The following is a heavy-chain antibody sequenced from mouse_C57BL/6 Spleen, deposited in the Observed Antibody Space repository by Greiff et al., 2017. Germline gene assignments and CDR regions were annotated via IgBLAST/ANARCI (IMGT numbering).Heavy chain of an antibody. CDR1: GFNIKNTY. CDR3: AKSPRGNSWYFDV. J-gene: IGHJ1*03. D-gene: IGHD2-1*01. V-gene: IGHV14-3*01. CDR2: IDPANGNT. Sequence: EVQLQQSVAELVRPGASVKLSCTASGFNIKNTYMHWVKQRPEQGLEWIGRIDPANGNTKYAPKFQGKATITADTSSNTAYLQLSRLTSEDTAIYYCAKSPRGNSWYFDVWGTGTTVTVSS.